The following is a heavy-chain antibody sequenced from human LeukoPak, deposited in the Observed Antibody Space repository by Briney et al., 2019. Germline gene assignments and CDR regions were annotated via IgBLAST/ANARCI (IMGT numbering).Heavy chain of an antibody. V-gene: IGHV4-31*03. CDR3: AREKVATMVRGGLDY. J-gene: IGHJ4*02. CDR1: GGSISSGGYY. CDR2: IYYSGST. Sequence: PSQTLSLTCTVSGGSISSGGYYWSWIRQHPGKGLEWIGYIYYSGSTYYNPSLKSRVTISVDTSKNQFSLKLSSVTAADTAVYYCAREKVATMVRGGLDYWGQGTLVTVSS. D-gene: IGHD3-10*01.